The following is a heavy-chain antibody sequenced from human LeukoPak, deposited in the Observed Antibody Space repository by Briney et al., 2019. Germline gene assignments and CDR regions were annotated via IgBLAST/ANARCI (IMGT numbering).Heavy chain of an antibody. CDR2: ISYDGGKK. J-gene: IGHJ5*02. Sequence: GKSLRLSCVVSGFTLSSHGMHWVRQAPGKGLEWVAVISYDGGKKSYADSVKGRFTISRDNSKNTLYLQMNSLRAEDTAVYYCARDGDYGDYFNWFDPWGQGTLVTVSS. V-gene: IGHV3-30*03. D-gene: IGHD4-17*01. CDR1: GFTLSSHG. CDR3: ARDGDYGDYFNWFDP.